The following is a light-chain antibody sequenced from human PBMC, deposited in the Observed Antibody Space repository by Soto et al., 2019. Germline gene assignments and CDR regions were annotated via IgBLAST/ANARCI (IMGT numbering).Light chain of an antibody. CDR3: QQYESFPRT. V-gene: IGKV1-5*03. CDR2: KAS. Sequence: DIQMTQSPSTLSASVGDRVTITCRASQSIDNYLAWYQQKPGKAPKRLIYKASSFESGVPSRFSGSGSGTKFTLSISSLQPDDFATYYCQQYESFPRTFGQGTKVEIK. J-gene: IGKJ1*01. CDR1: QSIDNY.